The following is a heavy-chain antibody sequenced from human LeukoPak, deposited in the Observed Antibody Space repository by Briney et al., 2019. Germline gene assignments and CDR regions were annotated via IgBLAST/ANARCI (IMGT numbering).Heavy chain of an antibody. Sequence: PGGSLRLSCSASGFTFSSYIMHWVRQAPGKGLEYVSAISSNGGSTYYADSVKGRFTISRDNSKNTLYLQMSSLRGEDTAVYYCAKGSQSFAWLSISDALDIWGQGTMVTVSS. V-gene: IGHV3-64D*06. CDR3: AKGSQSFAWLSISDALDI. J-gene: IGHJ3*02. D-gene: IGHD3-9*01. CDR2: ISSNGGST. CDR1: GFTFSSYI.